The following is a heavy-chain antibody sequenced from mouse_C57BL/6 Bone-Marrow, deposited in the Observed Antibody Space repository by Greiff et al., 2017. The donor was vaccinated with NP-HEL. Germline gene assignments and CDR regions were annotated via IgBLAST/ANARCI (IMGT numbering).Heavy chain of an antibody. CDR1: GYTFTSYW. CDR2: IYPSDSET. Sequence: VQLQQPGAELVRPGSSVKLSCKASGYTFTSYWMDWVKQRPGQGLEWIGNIYPSDSETHYNQKFKDKATLTVDKSSSTAYMQLSSLTSEDSAVYYCASPYGNYVRFAYWGQGTLVTVSA. V-gene: IGHV1-61*01. D-gene: IGHD2-1*01. CDR3: ASPYGNYVRFAY. J-gene: IGHJ3*01.